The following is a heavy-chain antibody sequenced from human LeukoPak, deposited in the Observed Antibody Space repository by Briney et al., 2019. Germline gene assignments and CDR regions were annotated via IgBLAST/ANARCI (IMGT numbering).Heavy chain of an antibody. J-gene: IGHJ4*02. CDR1: GFTFSSYE. V-gene: IGHV3-23*01. CDR3: AKDLMITFGGVIGLFDY. CDR2: ISGSGGST. D-gene: IGHD3-16*02. Sequence: HPGGSLRLSCAASGFTFSSYEMNWVRQAPGKGLEWVSAISGSGGSTYYADSVKGRFTISRDNSKNTLYLQMNSLRAEDTAVYYCAKDLMITFGGVIGLFDYWGQGTLVTVSS.